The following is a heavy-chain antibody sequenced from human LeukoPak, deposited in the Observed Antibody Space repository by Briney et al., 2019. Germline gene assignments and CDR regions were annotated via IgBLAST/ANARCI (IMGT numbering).Heavy chain of an antibody. V-gene: IGHV3-48*01. Sequence: PGGSLRLSCAASGFTFGYYTMNWVRQAPGKGLEWVSYISSSSSTIYYADSVKGRFTISRDNAKNSLYLQMNSLRAEDTAVYYCARDATTVYYDRKTYFDSWGQGTLVTVSS. D-gene: IGHD3-22*01. CDR1: GFTFGYYT. J-gene: IGHJ4*02. CDR3: ARDATTVYYDRKTYFDS. CDR2: ISSSSSTI.